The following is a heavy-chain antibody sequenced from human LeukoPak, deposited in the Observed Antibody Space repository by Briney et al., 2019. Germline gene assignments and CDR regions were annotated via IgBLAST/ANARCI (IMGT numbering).Heavy chain of an antibody. CDR3: ARDNSGSYFDY. V-gene: IGHV4-39*02. CDR1: GDSISSSSYY. CDR2: IYYSGST. J-gene: IGHJ4*02. Sequence: SETLSLTCTVSGDSISSSSYYWGWIRQPPGKGLEWIGSIYYSGSTYYNPSLKSRVTISVDTSKNQFSLKLSSVTAADTAVYYCARDNSGSYFDYWGQGTLVTVSS. D-gene: IGHD1-26*01.